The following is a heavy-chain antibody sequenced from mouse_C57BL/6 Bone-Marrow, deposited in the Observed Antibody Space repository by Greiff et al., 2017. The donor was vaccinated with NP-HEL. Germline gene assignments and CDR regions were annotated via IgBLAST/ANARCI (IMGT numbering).Heavy chain of an antibody. J-gene: IGHJ2*01. CDR3: ARSRWLPYYFGY. V-gene: IGHV1-72*01. Sequence: QVHVKQSGAELVKPGASVKLSCTASGYTFTSYWMHWVKQSPGRGLEWIGRIDPNSGGTKYNEKFKSKATLTVDKPSSTAYMQLSSLTSEDSAVYYCARSRWLPYYFGYWGRGTTLTVSS. CDR1: GYTFTSYW. D-gene: IGHD2-3*01. CDR2: IDPNSGGT.